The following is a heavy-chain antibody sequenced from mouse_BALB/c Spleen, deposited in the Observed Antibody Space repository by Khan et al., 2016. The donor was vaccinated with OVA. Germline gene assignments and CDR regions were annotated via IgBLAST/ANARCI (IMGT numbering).Heavy chain of an antibody. J-gene: IGHJ3*01. V-gene: IGHV1-52*01. CDR1: GYTFTNYW. CDR2: IDPYDSET. Sequence: VQLQQSGAELVRPGASVKLSCEASGYTFTNYWMNWVKQSPEQGLEWIGRIDPYDSETHYNQNFKDKAILTVDKSSSTAYMQLSSLTSEDSAVYFCARNPFAYWGQGTLVTVSA. CDR3: ARNPFAY.